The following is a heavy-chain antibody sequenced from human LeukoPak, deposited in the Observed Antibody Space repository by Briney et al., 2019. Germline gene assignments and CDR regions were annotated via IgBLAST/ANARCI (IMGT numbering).Heavy chain of an antibody. V-gene: IGHV1-18*01. CDR1: GYTFTSYS. D-gene: IGHD5-18*01. Sequence: ASVTVSFTAAGYTFTSYSISWVRQAPGQGLEWMGWNSDYNGDTNYAQELQGRVTMTTNTSTSTAYMELRSLRSDDAAVYYCARDLIRCSYGHDAFDIWGQGTMVTVSS. CDR2: NSDYNGDT. CDR3: ARDLIRCSYGHDAFDI. J-gene: IGHJ3*02.